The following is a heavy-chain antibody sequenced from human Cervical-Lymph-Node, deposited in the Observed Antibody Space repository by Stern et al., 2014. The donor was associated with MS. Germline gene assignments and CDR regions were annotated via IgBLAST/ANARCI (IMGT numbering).Heavy chain of an antibody. CDR3: ARVYRDGYNFDY. CDR1: GFTFSSYS. CDR2: ISSSSSYI. J-gene: IGHJ4*02. Sequence: EVQLLESGGCLVKPGGSLRLSCAASGFTFSSYSMNWVRQAPGKGLEWVSSISSSSSYIYYADSVKGRFTISRDNAKNSLYLQMNSLRAEDTAVYYCARVYRDGYNFDYWGQGTLVTVSS. D-gene: IGHD5-24*01. V-gene: IGHV3-21*01.